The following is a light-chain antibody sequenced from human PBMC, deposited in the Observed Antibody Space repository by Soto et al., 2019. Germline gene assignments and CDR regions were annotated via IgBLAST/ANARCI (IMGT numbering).Light chain of an antibody. CDR1: QSISSW. CDR2: DAS. Sequence: NHFLSTLTAYVGDRVIITYKTSQSISSWLAWYQQKPGKAPKLLIYDASSLESGVPSRFSGRGSETEFTLTISSLQPDDFATYSCQQYNSYSPATYGQGPKV. CDR3: QQYNSYSPAT. J-gene: IGKJ1*01. V-gene: IGKV1-5*01.